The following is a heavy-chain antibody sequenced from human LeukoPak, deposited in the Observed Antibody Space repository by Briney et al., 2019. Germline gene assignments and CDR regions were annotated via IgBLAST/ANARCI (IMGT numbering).Heavy chain of an antibody. V-gene: IGHV4-39*01. D-gene: IGHD1-26*01. J-gene: IGHJ4*02. CDR3: ARRELLREIFDY. CDR2: IYYSGST. Sequence: PSETLSLTCTVSGGSISSSSYYWGWIRQPPGKGLEWIGSIYYSGSTYYNPSLKSRVTISVDTSKNQFSLKLSSVTAADTAVYYCARRELLREIFDYWGQGTLVTVSS. CDR1: GGSISSSSYY.